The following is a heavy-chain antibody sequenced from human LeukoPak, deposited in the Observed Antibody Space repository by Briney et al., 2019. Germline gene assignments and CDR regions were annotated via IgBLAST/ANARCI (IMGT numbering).Heavy chain of an antibody. Sequence: PGRCLRLSCAASGFTFDDYAMHWVRQAPGKGLEWVSGIIWNSGSVGYADSVKGRFTISRDNAKNSLYLQMNSLRAEDMALYYCAKSLTIFGVVISDSAFDIWGQGTMVTVSS. CDR3: AKSLTIFGVVISDSAFDI. J-gene: IGHJ3*02. D-gene: IGHD3-3*01. CDR1: GFTFDDYA. CDR2: IIWNSGSV. V-gene: IGHV3-9*03.